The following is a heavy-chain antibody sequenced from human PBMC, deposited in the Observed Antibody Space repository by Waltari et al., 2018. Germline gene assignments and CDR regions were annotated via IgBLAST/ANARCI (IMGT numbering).Heavy chain of an antibody. J-gene: IGHJ4*02. CDR1: GDSISRSSSY. V-gene: IGHV4-39*01. CDR2: MYYSGST. CDR3: VRHARTTSGGKHFDH. D-gene: IGHD2-15*01. Sequence: QLQLQESGPGLVKASETLSLTCTVSGDSISRSSSYWGWVRQPPGKGLEWIGNMYYSGSTYYNPSLKSRVTISGDTSKSQLSLKLSSVTAADTSMYYCVRHARTTSGGKHFDHWGQGMLVTVSP.